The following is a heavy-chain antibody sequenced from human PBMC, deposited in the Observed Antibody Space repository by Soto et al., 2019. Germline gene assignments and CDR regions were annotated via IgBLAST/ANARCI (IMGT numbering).Heavy chain of an antibody. J-gene: IGHJ4*02. CDR2: IIPIFGTA. Sequence: QVQLVQSGAEVKKPGSSVKVSCKASGGTFSSYAISWVRQAPGQGLEWMGGIIPIFGTANYAQKFQGRVTITADESTSTAYVELSSLRSEDTAVYYWAGGYGPTTVTYFDYWGQGTLVTVSS. D-gene: IGHD4-17*01. CDR3: AGGYGPTTVTYFDY. CDR1: GGTFSSYA. V-gene: IGHV1-69*12.